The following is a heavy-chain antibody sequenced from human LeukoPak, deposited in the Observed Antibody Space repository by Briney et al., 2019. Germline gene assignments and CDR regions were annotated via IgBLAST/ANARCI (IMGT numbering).Heavy chain of an antibody. D-gene: IGHD3-9*01. Sequence: GGSLRLSCAASGFTFSSYWMSWVRQAPGKGLEWVANIKQDGSEKYYVDSVKGRFTISRDNAKNSLYLQMNSLGAEDTAVYYCARARYFDWDDFDYWGQGTLVTVSS. CDR2: IKQDGSEK. J-gene: IGHJ4*02. CDR1: GFTFSSYW. V-gene: IGHV3-7*01. CDR3: ARARYFDWDDFDY.